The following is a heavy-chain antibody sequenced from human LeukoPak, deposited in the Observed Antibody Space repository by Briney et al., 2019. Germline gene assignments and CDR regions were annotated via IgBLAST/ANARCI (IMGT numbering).Heavy chain of an antibody. J-gene: IGHJ4*02. D-gene: IGHD6-6*01. V-gene: IGHV3-53*01. CDR1: GFTVSNMY. CDR3: AKEYSSSSHYFDY. CDR2: IYGDGRT. Sequence: GGSLRLSCAASGFTVSNMYMTWVRQAPGKGLEWVSLIYGDGRTSYADSVKGRCTISRDNSKNTLYLQMNSLRAEDTAVYYCAKEYSSSSHYFDYWGQGTLVTVSP.